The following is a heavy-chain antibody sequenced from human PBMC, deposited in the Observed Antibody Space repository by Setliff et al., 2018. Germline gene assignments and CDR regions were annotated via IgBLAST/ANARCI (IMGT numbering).Heavy chain of an antibody. CDR2: VYYSGNT. V-gene: IGHV4-39*06. CDR3: ARDRTAYSYGLDV. Sequence: ETLSLTCIVSGGSISSSSNFYWGWFRQPPGKGLEWIGNVYYSGNTYYNPSLKSRLTISVDTSKNQFALNLKSVTAADTAVYYCARDRTAYSYGLDVWGQGTTVTVSS. CDR1: GGSISSSSNFY. J-gene: IGHJ6*02. D-gene: IGHD5-18*01.